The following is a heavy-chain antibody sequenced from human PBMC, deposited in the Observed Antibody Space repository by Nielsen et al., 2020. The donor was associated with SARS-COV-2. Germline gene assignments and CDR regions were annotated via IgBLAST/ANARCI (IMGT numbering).Heavy chain of an antibody. D-gene: IGHD6-13*01. CDR3: ARVAAASHRENTKYFQH. CDR1: GFTFSSYA. Sequence: GGSLRLSCAASGFTFSSYAMSWVRQAPGKGLEWVSAISGSGGSTYYADSVKGRFTISRDNSKNTLYLQMNSLRAEDTAVYYCARVAAASHRENTKYFQHWGQGTLVTVSS. J-gene: IGHJ1*01. CDR2: ISGSGGST. V-gene: IGHV3-23*01.